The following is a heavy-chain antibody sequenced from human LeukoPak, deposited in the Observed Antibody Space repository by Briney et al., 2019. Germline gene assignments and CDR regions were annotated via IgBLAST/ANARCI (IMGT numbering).Heavy chain of an antibody. CDR1: GFTFSSYS. V-gene: IGHV3-7*03. Sequence: PGGSLRLSCAASGFTFSSYSMNWVRQAPGKGLEWVANIKQDGSEKYYVDSVKGRFTISRDNAKNSLYLQMNSLRAEDTAVYYCAKGGKWDVTPFDYWGQGTLVTVSS. CDR3: AKGGKWDVTPFDY. CDR2: IKQDGSEK. D-gene: IGHD1-26*01. J-gene: IGHJ4*02.